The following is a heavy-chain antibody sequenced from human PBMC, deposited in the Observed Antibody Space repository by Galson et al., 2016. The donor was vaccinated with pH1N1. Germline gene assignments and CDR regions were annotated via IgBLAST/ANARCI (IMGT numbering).Heavy chain of an antibody. J-gene: IGHJ4*02. V-gene: IGHV1-69*05. CDR3: ARDGRRFYDNSAYYPSFLDY. D-gene: IGHD3-22*01. Sequence: SVKVSCKASGGPFSTYAFNWVRQAPGQGLEWVGGIIPSFGTTNFPQKFRDRLTITTDESTSTTDMDLSSLRFDDTAIYYCARDGRRFYDNSAYYPSFLDYWGQGTLITVSS. CDR1: GGPFSTYA. CDR2: IIPSFGTT.